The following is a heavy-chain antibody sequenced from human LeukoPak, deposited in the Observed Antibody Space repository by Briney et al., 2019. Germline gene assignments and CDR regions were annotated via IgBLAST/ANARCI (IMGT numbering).Heavy chain of an antibody. CDR3: ASIDGDPSYYYYMDV. J-gene: IGHJ6*03. Sequence: SETLSLTCTVSGVSISSSNSYWGWIRQPPGKGLEWIGSIYYSGNTYYNASLKSQVSISIDTSKNQFSLRLTSVTAADTAVYYCASIDGDPSYYYYMDVWGKGTTVTVSS. CDR1: GVSISSSNSY. D-gene: IGHD4-17*01. V-gene: IGHV4-39*01. CDR2: IYYSGNT.